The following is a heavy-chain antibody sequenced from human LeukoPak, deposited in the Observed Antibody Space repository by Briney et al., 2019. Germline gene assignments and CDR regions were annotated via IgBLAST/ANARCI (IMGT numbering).Heavy chain of an antibody. CDR1: GYTFTSYD. Sequence: ASVKVSCKCSGYTFTSYDINWVRQATGQGLEWMGWMNPNSGNTGYAQKFQGRVTITRNTSISTAYMDLRSLRSADPAVYYCSTGLISCSRTSCYRYWFAPWGQGTLVTVSS. CDR3: STGLISCSRTSCYRYWFAP. D-gene: IGHD2-2*01. CDR2: MNPNSGNT. J-gene: IGHJ5*02. V-gene: IGHV1-8*03.